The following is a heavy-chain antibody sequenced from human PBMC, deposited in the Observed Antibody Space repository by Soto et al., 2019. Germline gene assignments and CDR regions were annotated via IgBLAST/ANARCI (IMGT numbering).Heavy chain of an antibody. J-gene: IGHJ4*02. CDR3: AKELVVAATFLIGYFDY. V-gene: IGHV3-30*18. Sequence: GGSLRLSCAASGFTFSSYGMHWVRQAPGKGLEWVAVISYDVSNKYYADSGKGRFTISRDNSKNTLYLKMNSLRAEDTAVYYCAKELVVAATFLIGYFDYWGQGTLVTVSS. D-gene: IGHD2-15*01. CDR1: GFTFSSYG. CDR2: ISYDVSNK.